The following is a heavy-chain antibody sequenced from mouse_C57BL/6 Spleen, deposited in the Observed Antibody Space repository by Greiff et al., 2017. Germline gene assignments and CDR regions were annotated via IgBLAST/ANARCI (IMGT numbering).Heavy chain of an antibody. Sequence: EVQLKEPGPVLVKPGASVKMSCKASGYTFTDYYMNWVKQSHGKSLEWIGVINPYNGGTSYNQKFKGKDTLTVDKSSSTAYMELNSLTSEDSAVYYCARRIGFTTVVPGAMDFWGQGTSVTVSS. CDR1: GYTFTDYY. V-gene: IGHV1-19*01. D-gene: IGHD1-1*01. CDR3: ARRIGFTTVVPGAMDF. CDR2: INPYNGGT. J-gene: IGHJ4*01.